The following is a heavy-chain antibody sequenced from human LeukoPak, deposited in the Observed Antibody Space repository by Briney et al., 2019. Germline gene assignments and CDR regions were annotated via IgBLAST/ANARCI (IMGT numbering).Heavy chain of an antibody. CDR1: GFTLSSYS. D-gene: IGHD3-3*01. J-gene: IGHJ4*02. Sequence: PGGSLRLSCEGSGFTLSSYSMIWVRQAPGKGLEWVSSIRGDSTETRHADSLMGRFTISRDNAKKSLYLQMNSLRAEDTAVYYCARGHFGVVLDYWGQGTLVTVSS. V-gene: IGHV3-21*01. CDR2: IRGDSTET. CDR3: ARGHFGVVLDY.